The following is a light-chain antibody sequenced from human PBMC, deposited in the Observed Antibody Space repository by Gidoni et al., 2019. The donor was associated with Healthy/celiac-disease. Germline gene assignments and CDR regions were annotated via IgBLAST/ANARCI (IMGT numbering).Light chain of an antibody. CDR1: QSISSY. V-gene: IGKV1-39*01. Sequence: VADRVTITCRASQSISSYLNWYQQKPGKAPKLLIYAASSLQSGVPSRFSGSGSGTDFTLTISSLQPEDFATYYCQQSYSTPYSFGQGTKLEIK. J-gene: IGKJ2*03. CDR3: QQSYSTPYS. CDR2: AAS.